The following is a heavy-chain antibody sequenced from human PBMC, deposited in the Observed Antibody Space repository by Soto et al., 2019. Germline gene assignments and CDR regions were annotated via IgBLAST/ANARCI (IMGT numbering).Heavy chain of an antibody. CDR2: IIPFSGTV. V-gene: IGHV1-69*13. Sequence: GASVKVSCKTSGGSFMSQAISWVRQAPGQGPEWMGGIIPFSGTVTYTQRFQGRLTLTADEPTKTAYMELSSLRSEDTVVYYCARGSYDSYAGFFGMDVWGQGTKVTVSS. CDR1: GGSFMSQA. D-gene: IGHD3-10*01. J-gene: IGHJ6*02. CDR3: ARGSYDSYAGFFGMDV.